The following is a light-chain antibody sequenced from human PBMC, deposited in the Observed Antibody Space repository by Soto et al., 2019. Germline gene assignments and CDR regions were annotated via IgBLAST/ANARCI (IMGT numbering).Light chain of an antibody. CDR3: QQYNNWLPIT. CDR1: QSVSSN. Sequence: EIVMTQSPATLSVSPGERATLSCRASQSVSSNLAWYQQKPGQAPRLLIYGASTRATGIPARFSGSGSGTEFTLTISSLQSEDFAGYYCQQYNNWLPITFGQGTRLEI. J-gene: IGKJ5*01. CDR2: GAS. V-gene: IGKV3-15*01.